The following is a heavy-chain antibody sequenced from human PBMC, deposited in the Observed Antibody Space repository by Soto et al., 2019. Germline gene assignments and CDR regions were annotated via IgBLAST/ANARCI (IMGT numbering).Heavy chain of an antibody. J-gene: IGHJ4*02. Sequence: GGSLRLSCAASGFTFSSYGMHWVRQAPGKGLEWVAVIWYDGSNKYYADSVKGRFTISRDNSKNTLYLQMNSLRAEDTAVYYCARDRHDGDGTFDYWGQGNLVTV. CDR3: ARDRHDGDGTFDY. V-gene: IGHV3-33*01. D-gene: IGHD4-17*01. CDR1: GFTFSSYG. CDR2: IWYDGSNK.